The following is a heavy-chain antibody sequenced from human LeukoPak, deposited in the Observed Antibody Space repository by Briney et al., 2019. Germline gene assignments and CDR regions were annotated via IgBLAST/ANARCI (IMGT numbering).Heavy chain of an antibody. CDR1: GDSISSNHYY. J-gene: IGHJ4*02. CDR3: ARERNYYGSGSRLGV. Sequence: AETLSLTCTVSGDSISSNHYYWGWLRQPPGKGLEWIGEINHSGSTNYNPSLKSRVTISVDTSKNQFSLKLSSVTAADTAVYYCARERNYYGSGSRLGVWGQGTLVTVSS. V-gene: IGHV4-39*07. D-gene: IGHD3-10*01. CDR2: INHSGST.